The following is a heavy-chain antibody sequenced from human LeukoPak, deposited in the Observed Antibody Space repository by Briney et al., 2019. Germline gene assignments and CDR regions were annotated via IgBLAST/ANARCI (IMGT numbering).Heavy chain of an antibody. Sequence: PSETLSLTCTVSGGSIRSYYWSWIRQPPGKGLEWIGYIYYSGSTNYNPSLKSRVTISVDTSKNQFSLKLSSVTAADTAVYYCARGDLDWVGDFQHWGQGTLVTVSS. J-gene: IGHJ1*01. CDR2: IYYSGST. CDR3: ARGDLDWVGDFQH. CDR1: GGSIRSYY. V-gene: IGHV4-59*01. D-gene: IGHD3-9*01.